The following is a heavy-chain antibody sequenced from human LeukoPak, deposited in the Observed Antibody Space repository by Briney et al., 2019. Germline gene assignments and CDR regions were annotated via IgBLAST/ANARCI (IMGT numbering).Heavy chain of an antibody. CDR1: GFTFSNYW. CDR2: INSDGSGT. Sequence: PGGSLRLSCAASGFTFSNYWIHWVRQAPGKGPVWVSHINSDGSGTSYADSVKGRFTVSRDNAKNTLYLQMNSLRVEDTAVYYCARGTSVAGSDYWSQGTLVTVSS. J-gene: IGHJ4*02. V-gene: IGHV3-74*01. CDR3: ARGTSVAGSDY. D-gene: IGHD6-19*01.